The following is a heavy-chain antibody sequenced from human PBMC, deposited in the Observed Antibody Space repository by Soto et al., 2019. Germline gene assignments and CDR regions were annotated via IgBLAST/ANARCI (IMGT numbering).Heavy chain of an antibody. D-gene: IGHD3-10*01. Sequence: QLQLQESGPGLVRPSGTLSLTCAVSGGFTSTNNWWSWVRXPPGKGLEWIGDAYHSGSTEYNPSLKSRVSISVDKSKNQISLKLTSATAADTAVYYCARSPPSSYYGGSGTFDYWGQGTLVTVSS. V-gene: IGHV4-4*02. J-gene: IGHJ4*02. CDR2: AYHSGST. CDR1: GGFTSTNNW. CDR3: ARSPPSSYYGGSGTFDY.